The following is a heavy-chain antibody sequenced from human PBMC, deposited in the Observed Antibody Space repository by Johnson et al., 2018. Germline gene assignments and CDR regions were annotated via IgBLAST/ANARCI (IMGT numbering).Heavy chain of an antibody. J-gene: IGHJ1*01. CDR3: ARGGRGGWEYFQD. CDR1: GFTVTANH. D-gene: IGHD6-19*01. V-gene: IGHV3-66*01. Sequence: VQLVESGGGLVKPGGSLRLSCAASGFTVTANHMSWVRQAPGKGLECVSTLFNDGTIDYADSVKGRFTISRDNAKNSLYLQMNSLSAEDTALYYCARGGRGGWEYFQDWGQGTLVTVSS. CDR2: LFNDGTI.